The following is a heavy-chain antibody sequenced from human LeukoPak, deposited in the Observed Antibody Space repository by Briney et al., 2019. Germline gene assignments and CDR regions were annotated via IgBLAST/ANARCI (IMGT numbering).Heavy chain of an antibody. CDR3: ARSIGGYDSSGYYYDY. CDR1: GYSISSGYY. Sequence: SETLSLTCTVSGYSISSGYYWGWIRQPPGKGLEWIGSIYHSGSTYYNPSLKSRVTISVDTSKNQFSLKLSSVTAADTAVYYCARSIGGYDSSGYYYDYWGQGTLVTVSS. D-gene: IGHD3-22*01. J-gene: IGHJ4*02. V-gene: IGHV4-38-2*02. CDR2: IYHSGST.